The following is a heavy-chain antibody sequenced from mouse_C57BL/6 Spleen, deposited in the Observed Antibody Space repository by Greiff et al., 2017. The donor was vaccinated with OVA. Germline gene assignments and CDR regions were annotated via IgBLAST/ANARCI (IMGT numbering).Heavy chain of an antibody. J-gene: IGHJ4*01. CDR1: GFTFSDYG. CDR2: ISSGSSTI. V-gene: IGHV5-17*01. Sequence: VQLKESGGGLVKPGGSLKLSCAASGFTFSDYGMHWVRQAPEKGLEWVAYISSGSSTIYYADTVKGRFTISRDNAKNTLFLQMTSLRSEDTAMYYCASYSAGYTLGCVMDYWGQGNSVTVSS. D-gene: IGHD3-2*02. CDR3: ASYSAGYTLGCVMDY.